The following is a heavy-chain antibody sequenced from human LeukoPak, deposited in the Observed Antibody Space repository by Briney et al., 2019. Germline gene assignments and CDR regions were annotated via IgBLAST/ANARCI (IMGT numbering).Heavy chain of an antibody. CDR1: GYTFTGYY. Sequence: ASVKVSCKASGYTFTGYYIHWVRQAPGQGLEWMGWINPNSGDTNYAQNFQARVTMTRDTSITTAYMDLRRLRSDDTAVYYCAHKRGGVSYYFRGTYDAFDVWGQGTMVTVSS. V-gene: IGHV1-2*02. CDR3: AHKRGGVSYYFRGTYDAFDV. CDR2: INPNSGDT. J-gene: IGHJ3*01. D-gene: IGHD1-26*01.